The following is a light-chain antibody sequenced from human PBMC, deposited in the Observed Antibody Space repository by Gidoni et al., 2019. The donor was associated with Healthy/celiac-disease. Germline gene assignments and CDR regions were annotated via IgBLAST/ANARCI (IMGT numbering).Light chain of an antibody. V-gene: IGLV2-8*01. CDR1: SSDVCGYNH. CDR2: EVS. Sequence: QAALTSPRSASGAPGTVVHISCTGTSSDVCGYNHVSWYQQHPGKAPQLMIYEVSKRPSGVPDRFSGSKSGNTASLTFSGLQAEDEADYYCSSYAGSSDVVFGGGTKLTVL. CDR3: SSYAGSSDVV. J-gene: IGLJ2*01.